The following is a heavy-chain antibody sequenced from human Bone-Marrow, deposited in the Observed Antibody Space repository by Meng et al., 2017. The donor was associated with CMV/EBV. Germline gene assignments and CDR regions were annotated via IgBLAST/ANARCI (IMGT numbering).Heavy chain of an antibody. D-gene: IGHD5-12*01. Sequence: GGSLRLSCAASGFTFSSYWMSWVRQAPGKGLEWVANIKQDGSEKYYVDSVKGRFTISRDNAKNSLYLQMNSLRAEDTAVYYCARERYSGYDLILFYYYGMYVWGQGTTVTVSS. CDR3: ARERYSGYDLILFYYYGMYV. CDR1: GFTFSSYW. J-gene: IGHJ6*02. V-gene: IGHV3-7*01. CDR2: IKQDGSEK.